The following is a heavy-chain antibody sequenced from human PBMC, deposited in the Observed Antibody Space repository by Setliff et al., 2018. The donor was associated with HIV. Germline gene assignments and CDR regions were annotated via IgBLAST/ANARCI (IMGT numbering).Heavy chain of an antibody. D-gene: IGHD3-3*01. CDR1: GGSISSYY. V-gene: IGHV4-59*01. CDR2: IYYSGST. CDR3: ARSPPTTFWSGYTYYYYMDV. Sequence: LSLTGTVSGGSISSYYWSWIRQPPGKGLEWIGYIYYSGSTNYNPSLKSRVTISVDTSKNQFSLKLNSVTAAYTAVYYCARSPPTTFWSGYTYYYYMDVWGKGTTVTVSS. J-gene: IGHJ6*03.